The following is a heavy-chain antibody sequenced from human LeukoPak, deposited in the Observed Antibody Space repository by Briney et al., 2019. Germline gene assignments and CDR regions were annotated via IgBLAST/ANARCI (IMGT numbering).Heavy chain of an antibody. Sequence: SETLSLTCTVSGGSVSSGSYYWSWIRQPPGTGLEWIGYIYYSGSTNYNPSLKSRVTISVDTSKNQFSLKLSSVTAADTAVYYCASRWGYCSGGSCNSYSWFDPWGQGTLVTVSS. CDR2: IYYSGST. V-gene: IGHV4-61*01. D-gene: IGHD2-15*01. CDR1: GGSVSSGSYY. CDR3: ASRWGYCSGGSCNSYSWFDP. J-gene: IGHJ5*02.